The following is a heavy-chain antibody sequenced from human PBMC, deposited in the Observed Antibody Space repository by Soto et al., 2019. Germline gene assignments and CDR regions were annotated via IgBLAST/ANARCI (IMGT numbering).Heavy chain of an antibody. V-gene: IGHV3-33*01. CDR3: AREGGNLNWFDP. Sequence: GGSLRLSCAASGITFSSYGMHWVRQAPGKGLEWVAIIWFDGSKEHYADSVKGRFTISRDNSRNTLSLQMNSLRAEDTAVYYCAREGGNLNWFDPWGQGTRVTVAS. CDR1: GITFSSYG. J-gene: IGHJ5*02. D-gene: IGHD1-26*01. CDR2: IWFDGSKE.